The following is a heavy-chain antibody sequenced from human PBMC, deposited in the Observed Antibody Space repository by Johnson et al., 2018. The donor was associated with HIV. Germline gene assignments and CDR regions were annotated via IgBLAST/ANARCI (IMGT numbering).Heavy chain of an antibody. D-gene: IGHD2-8*01. CDR1: GFTFSSYA. J-gene: IGHJ3*02. CDR2: ISYDGSDK. CDR3: ARQGARPQWDAFDI. V-gene: IGHV3-30*04. Sequence: QVQLVESGGGLVKPGGSLRLSCAASGFTFSSYAIHWVRQAPAKGLEWVAVISYDGSDKYYADSVKGRFTISRDSSKNTLYLQMSSLRAQDTAVYYCARQGARPQWDAFDIWGQGTMVTVSS.